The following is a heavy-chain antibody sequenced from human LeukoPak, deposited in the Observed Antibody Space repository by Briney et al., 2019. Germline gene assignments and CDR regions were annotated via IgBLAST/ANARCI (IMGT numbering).Heavy chain of an antibody. Sequence: ASVKVSCKASGGTFSSYAISWVRQAPGQGLEWMGGIIPIFGTANYAQKFQGRVTITADESTSTAYMELSSLRSEDTAVYYCARGVRADIVVVPAAINRYYFDYWGQGTLATVSS. J-gene: IGHJ4*02. D-gene: IGHD2-2*02. CDR3: ARGVRADIVVVPAAINRYYFDY. CDR1: GGTFSSYA. V-gene: IGHV1-69*01. CDR2: IIPIFGTA.